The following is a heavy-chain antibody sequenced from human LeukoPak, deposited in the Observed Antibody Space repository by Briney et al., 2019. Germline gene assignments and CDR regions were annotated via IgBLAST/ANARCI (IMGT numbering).Heavy chain of an antibody. D-gene: IGHD5-18*01. V-gene: IGHV3-30*02. CDR1: GFTFSSYG. CDR3: AREYSYGTYYFDY. J-gene: IGHJ4*02. Sequence: GGSLRLSCAASGFTFSSYGMHWVRQAPGKGLEWVAFIRYDGSNKYYADSVKGRFTISRDNSKNTLYLQMNSLRAEDTAVYYCAREYSYGTYYFDYWGQGTLVTVSS. CDR2: IRYDGSNK.